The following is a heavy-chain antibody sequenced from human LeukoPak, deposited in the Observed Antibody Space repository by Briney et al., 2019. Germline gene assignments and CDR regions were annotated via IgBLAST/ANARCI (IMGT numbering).Heavy chain of an antibody. CDR1: GFTFSSYG. J-gene: IGHJ2*01. CDR2: ISWNSGSI. V-gene: IGHV3-9*01. D-gene: IGHD5-12*01. Sequence: GGTLRLSCAASGFTFSSYGMSWVRQAPGKGLEWVSGISWNSGSIGYADSVKGRFTISRDNAKNSLYLQMNSLRAEDTALYYCAKGGNSGYAAGYFDLWGRGTLVTVSS. CDR3: AKGGNSGYAAGYFDL.